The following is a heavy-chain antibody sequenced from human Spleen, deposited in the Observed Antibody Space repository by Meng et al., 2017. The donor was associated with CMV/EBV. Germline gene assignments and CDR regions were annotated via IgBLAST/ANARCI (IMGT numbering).Heavy chain of an antibody. CDR1: GGSVRSGSYF. CDR3: ARDRGYCGTTRCYYYGMDV. J-gene: IGHJ6*02. CDR2: IYYSEST. Sequence: SETLSLTCTVSGGSVRSGSYFWSWIRQPPGKGLDWIGYIYYSESTNYNPSLWSRVSISVDTSKNQLSLKLSSVSAADTAVYYCARDRGYCGTTRCYYYGMDVWGQGTTVTVSS. D-gene: IGHD2-2*01. V-gene: IGHV4-61*01.